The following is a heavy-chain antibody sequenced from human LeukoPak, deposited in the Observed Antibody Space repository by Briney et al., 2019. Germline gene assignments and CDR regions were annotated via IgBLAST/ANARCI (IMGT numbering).Heavy chain of an antibody. CDR2: IYYSGST. Sequence: SETLSLTCTVSGGSVSSGSYYWSWIRQPPGKGLEWIGYIYYSGSTNYNPSLKSRVTISVDTSKNQFSLKLSSVTAADTAVYYCARDRMGVSFFYGDYGGMDVWGKGTTVTVPS. J-gene: IGHJ6*04. CDR1: GGSVSSGSYY. D-gene: IGHD4-17*01. CDR3: ARDRMGVSFFYGDYGGMDV. V-gene: IGHV4-61*01.